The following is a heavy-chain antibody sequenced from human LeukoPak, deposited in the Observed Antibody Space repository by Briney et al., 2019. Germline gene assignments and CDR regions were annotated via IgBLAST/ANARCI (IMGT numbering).Heavy chain of an antibody. V-gene: IGHV3-66*01. Sequence: PGGSLRLSCAASGFTVSSNYMSWVRQAPGKGLEWVSVIYSGGSTYYADSVNGRFKISIDNSKKTLYLQMKSLRAEDTAVYYCAMHYSGYESYFDYWGQGTLVTVSS. J-gene: IGHJ4*02. CDR2: IYSGGST. CDR1: GFTVSSNY. CDR3: AMHYSGYESYFDY. D-gene: IGHD5-12*01.